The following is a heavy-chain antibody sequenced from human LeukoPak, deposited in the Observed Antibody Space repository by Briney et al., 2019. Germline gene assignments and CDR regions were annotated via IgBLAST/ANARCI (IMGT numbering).Heavy chain of an antibody. CDR2: ISASNGNT. Sequence: ASVKVSCKASGYTFTNYGVSWVRRAPGQGLEWMGWISASNGNTNYAQSLQNRVTMTTDTSTSTAYMELRSLRSDDTAVYYCARDRAVVVLAAPGYWGQGTLVTVSS. CDR1: GYTFTNYG. V-gene: IGHV1-18*01. J-gene: IGHJ4*02. CDR3: ARDRAVVVLAAPGY. D-gene: IGHD2-15*01.